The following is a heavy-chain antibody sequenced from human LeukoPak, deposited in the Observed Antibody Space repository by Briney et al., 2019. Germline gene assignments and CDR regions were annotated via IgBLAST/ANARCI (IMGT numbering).Heavy chain of an antibody. CDR2: IYPGDSDT. CDR3: ARSGYCSSTSCYPIDY. V-gene: IGHV5-51*01. J-gene: IGHJ4*02. Sequence: GESLKISCKGSGYSFTSYWIGWVRQMPGKGLEWMGIIYPGDSDTRYSPSFQGQVTISADKSISTAYLQWSSLKASDTAMYYCARSGYCSSTSCYPIDYWGQGTPVTVSS. D-gene: IGHD2-2*01. CDR1: GYSFTSYW.